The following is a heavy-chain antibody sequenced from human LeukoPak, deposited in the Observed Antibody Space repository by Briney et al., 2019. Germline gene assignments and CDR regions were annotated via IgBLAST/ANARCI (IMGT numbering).Heavy chain of an antibody. CDR1: GFTFSSYA. CDR2: ISYDGSNK. J-gene: IGHJ4*02. CDR3: ARDPLSEYSGSYLDY. Sequence: PGRSLRLSCAASGFTFSSYAMHWVRQAPGKGLEWVAVISYDGSNKYYADSVKGRFTISRDNSKNTLYLQMNSLRAEDTAVYYCARDPLSEYSGSYLDYWGQGTLVTVSS. D-gene: IGHD1-26*01. V-gene: IGHV3-30-3*01.